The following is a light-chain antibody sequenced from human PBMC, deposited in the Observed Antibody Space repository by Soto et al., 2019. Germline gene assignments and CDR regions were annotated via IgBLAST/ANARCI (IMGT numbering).Light chain of an antibody. CDR3: QQYNSYPYT. V-gene: IGKV1-5*01. Sequence: DIQMTQSPSTLSASVGDRVTITCRASQSISSGLAWYQQKPGKAPKLLIYDASSLESGVPSRFSGSGSGTEFTLTISSLQPDDFATYYCQQYNSYPYTFGQGTKLEIK. CDR2: DAS. CDR1: QSISSG. J-gene: IGKJ2*01.